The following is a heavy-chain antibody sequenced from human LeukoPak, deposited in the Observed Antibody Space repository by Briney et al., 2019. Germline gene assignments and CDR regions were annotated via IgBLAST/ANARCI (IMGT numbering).Heavy chain of an antibody. V-gene: IGHV4-4*07. D-gene: IGHD3-22*01. CDR2: IYTTGGT. CDR3: ARDRYDSVYNWFDP. CDR1: GGSISDNY. J-gene: IGHJ5*02. Sequence: SETLSLTCTVSGGSISDNYWTWIRQPAGKGLEWIGRIYTTGGTNFNPSLKSRVTMSVDTSKNQFSLKLRSVTVADTAVYYCARDRYDSVYNWFDPWGQGTLVTVSS.